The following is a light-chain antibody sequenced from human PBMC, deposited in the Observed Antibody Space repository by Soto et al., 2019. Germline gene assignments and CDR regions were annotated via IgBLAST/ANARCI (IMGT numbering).Light chain of an antibody. V-gene: IGLV2-14*01. Sequence: QSALTQPASVSGSPGQSITISCTGTSSDVGRFIYVSWYQQRPGTAPKLIIFAVTNRPSGVSSRFSGSKSGSTASLTISGLQAADEADYYCSSYTSSTTYVFGTGTKLTVL. J-gene: IGLJ1*01. CDR2: AVT. CDR3: SSYTSSTTYV. CDR1: SSDVGRFIY.